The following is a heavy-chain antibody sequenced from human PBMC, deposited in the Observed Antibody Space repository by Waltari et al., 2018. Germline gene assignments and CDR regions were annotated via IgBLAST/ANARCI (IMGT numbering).Heavy chain of an antibody. J-gene: IGHJ4*02. V-gene: IGHV3-23*03. Sequence: EVQLLESGGGLVQPGGSLRLSCAASGFTFSSYAMSWVRQAPGKGLEWVSVIYSGGSSTYYADSVKGRFTISRDNSKNTLYLQMNSLRAEDTAVYYCAKDLGGGDCSDYWGQGTLVTVSS. CDR1: GFTFSSYA. D-gene: IGHD2-21*01. CDR2: IYSGGSST. CDR3: AKDLGGGDCSDY.